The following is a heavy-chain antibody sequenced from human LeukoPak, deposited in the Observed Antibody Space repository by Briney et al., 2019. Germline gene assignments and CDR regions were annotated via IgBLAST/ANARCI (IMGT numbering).Heavy chain of an antibody. CDR1: GGSISSYY. D-gene: IGHD2-15*01. V-gene: IGHV4-59*12. J-gene: IGHJ6*03. CDR2: IYYSGST. Sequence: KSSETLSLTCTVSGGSISSYYWSWIRQPPGKGLEWIGYIYYSGSTNYNPSLKSRVTISVDTSKNQFSLKLSSVTAADTAVYYCARVSWTYYYYYMDVWGKGTTVTVSS. CDR3: ARVSWTYYYYYMDV.